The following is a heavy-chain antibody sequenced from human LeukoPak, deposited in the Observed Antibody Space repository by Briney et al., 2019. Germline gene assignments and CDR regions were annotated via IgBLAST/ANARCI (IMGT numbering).Heavy chain of an antibody. Sequence: ASVKVSCKASGYTFTGYYMHWVRQAPGQGLEWMGWINPNSGGTNYAQKFQGRVTMTRDTSISTAYMELSRLRSDDTAVYYCARVALGVWGSYRYNYWGQGTLVTVSP. V-gene: IGHV1-2*02. D-gene: IGHD3-16*02. CDR1: GYTFTGYY. CDR2: INPNSGGT. J-gene: IGHJ4*02. CDR3: ARVALGVWGSYRYNY.